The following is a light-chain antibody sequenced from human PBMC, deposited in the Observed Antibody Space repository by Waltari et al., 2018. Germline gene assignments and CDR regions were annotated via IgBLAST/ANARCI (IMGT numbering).Light chain of an antibody. CDR1: TSSIGSNT. CDR2: NNN. J-gene: IGLJ3*02. CDR3: ATWDASLNGRV. V-gene: IGLV1-44*01. Sequence: QSVVTQPPSASGTPGQRVTISCSGSTSSIGSNTVNWYQHLPGTAPKLLIYNNNQRPSGFPDRFSGAKSGTSASLAISGLQSDDEADYYCATWDASLNGRVFGGGTKLTVL.